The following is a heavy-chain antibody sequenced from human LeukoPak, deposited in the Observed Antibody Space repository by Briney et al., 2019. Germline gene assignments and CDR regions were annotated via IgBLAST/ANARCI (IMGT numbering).Heavy chain of an antibody. CDR3: ARGSSGVGALGY. CDR1: GGSVSSGGFY. D-gene: IGHD1-26*01. CDR2: IYYSGST. J-gene: IGHJ4*02. Sequence: PSETLSLTCTVSGGSVSSGGFYWTWIRQPPGKGLEWIGYIYYSGSTNYIPSLRSRLTISVDTSKNQFSLKLSSETAADTAVYYCARGSSGVGALGYWGQGTLVTVSS. V-gene: IGHV4-61*08.